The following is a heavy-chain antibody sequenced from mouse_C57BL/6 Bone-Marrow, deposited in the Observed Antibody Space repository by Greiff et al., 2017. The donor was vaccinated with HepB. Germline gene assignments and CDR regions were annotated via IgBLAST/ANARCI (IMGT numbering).Heavy chain of an antibody. V-gene: IGHV1-64*01. J-gene: IGHJ3*01. CDR3: ARRANGFAY. CDR1: GYTFTSYW. CDR2: IHPNSGST. Sequence: QVQLQQPGAELVKPGASVKLSCKASGYTFTSYWMHWVKQRPGQGLEWIGMIHPNSGSTNYNEKFKSKATLTVDKSSSTAYMQLSSLTSEDSAVYYCARRANGFAYWGQGTLVTVSA.